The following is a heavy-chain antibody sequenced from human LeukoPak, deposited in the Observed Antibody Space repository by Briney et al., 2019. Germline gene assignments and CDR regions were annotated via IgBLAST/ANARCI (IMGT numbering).Heavy chain of an antibody. CDR2: ITSGSDVV. CDR1: GFTFRNYG. D-gene: IGHD6-6*01. CDR3: ASETEGSSYDAFDT. Sequence: GGSLRLSCTTSGFTFRNYGMNWVRQAPGKGLEWISYITSGSDVVSCADSVKGRFTISRDNAKNSLFLQMNNLRAEDTAIYYCASETEGSSYDAFDTWGQGTMVSVSS. V-gene: IGHV3-48*03. J-gene: IGHJ3*02.